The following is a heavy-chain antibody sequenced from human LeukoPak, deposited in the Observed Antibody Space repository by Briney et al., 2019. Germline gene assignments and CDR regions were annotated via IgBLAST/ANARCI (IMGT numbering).Heavy chain of an antibody. CDR2: VYHSGST. V-gene: IGHV4-4*02. CDR3: ARFSDYYDSSGYYPGGGDFDY. CDR1: GGSISSSNW. J-gene: IGHJ4*02. Sequence: SGTLSLTCAVSGGSISSSNWWSWVRQPPGKGLEWIGEVYHSGSTNYNPSLKSRVTISVDKSKNQFSLKLSSVTAADTAVYYCARFSDYYDSSGYYPGGGDFDYWGQGTLVTVSS. D-gene: IGHD3-22*01.